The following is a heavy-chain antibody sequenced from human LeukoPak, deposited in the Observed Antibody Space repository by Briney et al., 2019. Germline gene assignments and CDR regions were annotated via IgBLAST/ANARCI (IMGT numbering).Heavy chain of an antibody. Sequence: SETLSLTCTVSGGSIGSYYWSWIRQPPGKGLEWIGYIYYSGSTNYNPSLKSRVTISVDTSKNQFSLKLSSVTAADTAVYYCARAACSGGSCYYLDAFDIWGQGTMVTVSS. J-gene: IGHJ3*02. CDR3: ARAACSGGSCYYLDAFDI. V-gene: IGHV4-59*01. D-gene: IGHD2-15*01. CDR1: GGSIGSYY. CDR2: IYYSGST.